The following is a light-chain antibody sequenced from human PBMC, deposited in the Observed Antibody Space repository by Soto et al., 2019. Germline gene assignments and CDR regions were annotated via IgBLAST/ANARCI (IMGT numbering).Light chain of an antibody. V-gene: IGLV1-51*02. CDR2: ENN. J-gene: IGLJ2*01. CDR1: SSNIGNNY. Sequence: QSVLTQPTSVSAAPGQKVTISCSGSSSNIGNNYVSWYQQLPGTAPKLLIYENNKRPSGIPDRFSGSKSGTSATLGITGLQTGDEADYYCGTWDSSLSVVFGGGTKLTVL. CDR3: GTWDSSLSVV.